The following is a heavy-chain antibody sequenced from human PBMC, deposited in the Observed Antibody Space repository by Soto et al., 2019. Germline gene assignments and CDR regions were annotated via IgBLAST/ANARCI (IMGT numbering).Heavy chain of an antibody. D-gene: IGHD2-2*01. CDR2: ISGSGGST. V-gene: IGHV3-23*01. CDR3: AKSPAGYQYYYYGIDV. J-gene: IGHJ6*02. CDR1: GFTFSSYA. Sequence: PGGSLRLSCAASGFTFSSYAMSWVRQAPGKGLEWVSAISGSGGSTYYADSAKGRFTISRDNTKNTLYLQMSSLRADDTAVYYCAKSPAGYQYYYYGIDVWGQGTTVTVSS.